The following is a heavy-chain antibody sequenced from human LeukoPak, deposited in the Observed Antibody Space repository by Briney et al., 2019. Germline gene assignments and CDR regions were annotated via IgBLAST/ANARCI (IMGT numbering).Heavy chain of an antibody. CDR1: GFTFSSYG. CDR2: IRYDGSNK. Sequence: GGSLRPSCAASGFTFSSYGMHWVRQAPGKGLEWVAFIRYDGSNKYYADSVKGRFTISRDNSKNTLYLQMNSLRAEDTAVYYCAKDPDGDKPFDYWGQGTLVTVSS. J-gene: IGHJ4*02. D-gene: IGHD4-17*01. V-gene: IGHV3-30*02. CDR3: AKDPDGDKPFDY.